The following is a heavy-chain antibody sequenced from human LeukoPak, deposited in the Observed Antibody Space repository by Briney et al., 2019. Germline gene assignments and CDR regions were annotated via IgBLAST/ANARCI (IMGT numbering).Heavy chain of an antibody. Sequence: GGSLRLACAVSGFSVSSSYMTWVRQAPGKGLEWVSITYSDGSTYYAESVKGRFTVSRGYSKNTLYPQMNSLRVEDTALYYCARDLSYFDYWGQGTLVTVSS. CDR3: ARDLSYFDY. J-gene: IGHJ4*02. D-gene: IGHD2/OR15-2a*01. CDR1: GFSVSSSY. CDR2: TYSDGST. V-gene: IGHV3-53*01.